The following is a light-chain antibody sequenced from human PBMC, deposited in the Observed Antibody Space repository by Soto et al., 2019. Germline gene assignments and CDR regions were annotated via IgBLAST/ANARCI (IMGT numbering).Light chain of an antibody. J-gene: IGKJ4*01. Sequence: DIQMTQSPSSVSASIGDTVTITCRASQDISTLLAWYQQKPGKAPKLLIYGASTLESGVTSRFNGRGSGTDFTLTISSLQPEDFATYFCQQADSFPLTFGGGTKVEIK. CDR1: QDISTL. V-gene: IGKV1D-12*01. CDR3: QQADSFPLT. CDR2: GAS.